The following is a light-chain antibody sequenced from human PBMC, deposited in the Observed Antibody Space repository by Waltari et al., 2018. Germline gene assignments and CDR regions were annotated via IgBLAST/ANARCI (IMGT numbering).Light chain of an antibody. CDR1: QSISSS. J-gene: IGKJ3*01. V-gene: IGKV1-39*01. Sequence: DIHMTQSPSSLSASVVDRVTITCRASQSISSSLNWYQQKQGKAPKLLIYEASSLQSGVPSRFSGSGSATDFTLTISSLQHEDFATYYCQQSSSTPFTFGPGTKVDIK. CDR2: EAS. CDR3: QQSSSTPFT.